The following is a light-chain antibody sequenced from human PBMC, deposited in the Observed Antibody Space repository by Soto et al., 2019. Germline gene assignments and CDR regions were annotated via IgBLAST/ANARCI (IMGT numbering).Light chain of an antibody. CDR1: QSVRNNY. CDR3: QQYGSSGT. J-gene: IGKJ1*01. Sequence: ETVLTQSPGTLSLSPGERATLSCRASQSVRNNYLAWYQQKPGQAPRLIVFDVSNRATGIPARFSGSGSGINFTLTISRLEPEDFAVYYCQQYGSSGTFGQGTKVDIK. V-gene: IGKV3-20*01. CDR2: DVS.